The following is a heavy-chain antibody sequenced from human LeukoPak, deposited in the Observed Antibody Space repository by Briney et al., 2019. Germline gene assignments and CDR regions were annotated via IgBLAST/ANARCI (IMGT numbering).Heavy chain of an antibody. V-gene: IGHV3-48*02. D-gene: IGHD3/OR15-3a*01. CDR3: ARAFGLTDY. CDR2: ISSSSSTI. CDR1: GFTVSSYS. Sequence: QPGGSLRLSCAASGFTVSSYSMNWVRQAPGKGLEWVSYISSSSSTIYYADSVKGRFTISRDNAKNSLYLQMNNLRDEDTAVYYCARAFGLTDYWGQGTLVTVSS. J-gene: IGHJ4*02.